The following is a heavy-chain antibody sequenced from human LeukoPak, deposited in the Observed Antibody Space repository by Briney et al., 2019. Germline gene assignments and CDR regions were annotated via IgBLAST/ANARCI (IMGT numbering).Heavy chain of an antibody. J-gene: IGHJ5*02. CDR3: AREVPYGHYQDGEGFDP. CDR2: ISYDGTKK. CDR1: GYTFSNYG. Sequence: GGSLRVSCAASGYTFSNYGMHWVRQAPGKGLEWVAVISYDGTKKYYADSAKGRFTISRDNSKNTLYLQMNSLRAEDTALYYCAREVPYGHYQDGEGFDPWGQGTLVTVSP. D-gene: IGHD4-17*01. V-gene: IGHV3-30*03.